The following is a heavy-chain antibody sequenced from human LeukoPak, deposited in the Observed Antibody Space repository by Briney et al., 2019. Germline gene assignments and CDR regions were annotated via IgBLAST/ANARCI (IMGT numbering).Heavy chain of an antibody. V-gene: IGHV1-69*04. CDR2: IIPILGIA. CDR1: GGTFSSYA. CDR3: AREAVYDSSGYFDY. Sequence: SVKVSCKASGGTFSSYAISWVRQAPGQGLEWMGRIIPILGIANYAQKLQGRVTMTTDTSTSTAYMELRSLRSDDTAVYYCAREAVYDSSGYFDYWGQGTLVTVSS. D-gene: IGHD3-22*01. J-gene: IGHJ4*02.